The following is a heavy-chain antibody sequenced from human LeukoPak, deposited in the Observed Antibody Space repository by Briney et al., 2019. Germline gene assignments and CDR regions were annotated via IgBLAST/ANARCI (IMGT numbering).Heavy chain of an antibody. J-gene: IGHJ4*02. V-gene: IGHV4-30-2*01. Sequence: PSETLSLTCAVSGGSISSGGYSWSWIRQPPGKGLEWIGYIYHSGSTYYNPSLKSRVTISVDTSKNQFSLKLSSVTAADTAVYYCARGLYDYWGQGTLVTVSS. CDR3: ARGLYDY. CDR1: GGSISSGGYS. CDR2: IYHSGST.